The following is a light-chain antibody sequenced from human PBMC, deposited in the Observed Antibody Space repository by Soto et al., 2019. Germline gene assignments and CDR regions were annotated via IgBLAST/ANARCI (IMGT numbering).Light chain of an antibody. CDR3: AAWDDSLNGWV. J-gene: IGLJ3*02. V-gene: IGLV1-44*01. CDR2: SDN. Sequence: QSILTQPPSASGTPGQRVTISCSGSSSNIGSNNVNWYQQVPGTAPKLLIYSDNKWPSGVPDRFSGSQSGTSASLAISGLQSEDEADYYGAAWDDSLNGWVFGGGTKVTVL. CDR1: SSNIGSNN.